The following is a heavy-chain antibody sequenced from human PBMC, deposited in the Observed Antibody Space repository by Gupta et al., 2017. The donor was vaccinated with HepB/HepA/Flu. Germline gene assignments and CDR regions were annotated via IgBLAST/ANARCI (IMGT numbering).Heavy chain of an antibody. D-gene: IGHD1-26*01. Sequence: QVQLQQWGAGLLKPSETLSLTCAVYGGSVSGYSWRWIRQPPGKGLEWIGEINHSGSTNYNPSLKSRVTISVDTSKNQFSLKLSSVTAADTAVYYCARKILKWELPGFYYYYMDVWGKGTTVTVSS. CDR3: ARKILKWELPGFYYYYMDV. CDR1: GGSVSGYS. J-gene: IGHJ6*03. CDR2: INHSGST. V-gene: IGHV4-34*01.